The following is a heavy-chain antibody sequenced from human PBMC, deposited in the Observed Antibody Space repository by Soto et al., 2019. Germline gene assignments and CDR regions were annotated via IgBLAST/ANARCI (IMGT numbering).Heavy chain of an antibody. CDR1: GFTFSSYG. D-gene: IGHD1-1*01. CDR2: IWYDGSNK. V-gene: IGHV3-33*01. CDR3: ARGRRQNYYYYYGMDV. Sequence: QVQLVESGGGVVQPGRSLRLSCAASGFTFSSYGMHWVHQAPGKGLEWVAVIWYDGSNKYYADSVKGRFTISRDNSKNTLYLQMNSLRAEDTAVYYCARGRRQNYYYYYGMDVWGQGTTVTVSS. J-gene: IGHJ6*02.